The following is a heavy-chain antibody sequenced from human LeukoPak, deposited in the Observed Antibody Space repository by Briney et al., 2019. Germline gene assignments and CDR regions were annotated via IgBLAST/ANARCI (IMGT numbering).Heavy chain of an antibody. CDR3: APFPLNSGPDIDY. Sequence: PGGSLRLSCAASGFTFSSYSMNWARQAPGKGLEWVSSISSSSSYIYYADSVKGRFTISRDNAKNSLYLQMNSLRAEDTAVYYCAPFPLNSGPDIDYWGQGTLVTVSS. J-gene: IGHJ4*02. D-gene: IGHD3-10*01. CDR2: ISSSSSYI. V-gene: IGHV3-21*01. CDR1: GFTFSSYS.